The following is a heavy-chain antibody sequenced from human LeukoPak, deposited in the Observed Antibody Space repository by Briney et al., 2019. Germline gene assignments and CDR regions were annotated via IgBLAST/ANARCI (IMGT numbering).Heavy chain of an antibody. V-gene: IGHV3-23*01. CDR2: ISGSGGST. CDR3: AKDGQQSTISANY. Sequence: GGSLRLSCAASGFTFSSYAMSWVRQAPGKGLEWVSAISGSGGSTYYADSVKGRLTISRDNSKNTLYLQMNSLRAEDTAVYYCAKDGQQSTISANYWGQGTLVTVSS. D-gene: IGHD3-3*01. J-gene: IGHJ4*02. CDR1: GFTFSSYA.